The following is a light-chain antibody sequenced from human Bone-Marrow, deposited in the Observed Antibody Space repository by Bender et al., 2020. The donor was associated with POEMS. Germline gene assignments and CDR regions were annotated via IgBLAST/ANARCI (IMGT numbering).Light chain of an antibody. CDR1: SSDVGGYNY. Sequence: QSALTQPASVSGSLGQSITISCTGTSSDVGGYNYVSWYQQHPGTAPKLMIHEVSNRPSGVSNRFSGSKSGNTASLTISGLQAEDEAEYHCCSLAGGGTLIFGGGTKLTVL. CDR3: CSLAGGGTLI. J-gene: IGLJ2*01. CDR2: EVS. V-gene: IGLV2-23*02.